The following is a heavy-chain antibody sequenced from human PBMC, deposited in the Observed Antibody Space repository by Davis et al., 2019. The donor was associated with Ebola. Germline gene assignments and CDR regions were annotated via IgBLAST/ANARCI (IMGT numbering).Heavy chain of an antibody. Sequence: HTWGSLTLSCAASGFTFSSYWMHWVRQAPGKGLVWVSRINSDGSSTSYADSVKGRFTISRHNSKNTLYLQMNSLRAEDTAVYYCAREGALAAAGISGWGQGNLVTVSS. CDR1: GFTFSSYW. V-gene: IGHV3-74*01. CDR2: INSDGSST. CDR3: AREGALAAAGISG. J-gene: IGHJ4*02. D-gene: IGHD6-13*01.